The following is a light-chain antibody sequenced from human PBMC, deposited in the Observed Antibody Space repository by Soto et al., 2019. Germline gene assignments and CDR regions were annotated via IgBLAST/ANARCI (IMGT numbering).Light chain of an antibody. V-gene: IGLV1-44*01. Sequence: QSVLTQPPSASGTPGRRVTTSCSGASSNIGSNPVNWYQQLPGTAPKLLIYSNNQRPSGVPDRFSGSKSGTSASLAISGLQSEDEADYYCAAWDDSLNGPYVVFGGGTKLTVL. CDR3: AAWDDSLNGPYVV. CDR2: SNN. J-gene: IGLJ2*01. CDR1: SSNIGSNP.